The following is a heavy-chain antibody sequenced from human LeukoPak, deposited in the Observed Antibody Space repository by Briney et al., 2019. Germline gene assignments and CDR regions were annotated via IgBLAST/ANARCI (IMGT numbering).Heavy chain of an antibody. J-gene: IGHJ5*02. CDR3: ARHRALYYYDSHGPGAWFDP. Sequence: SETLSLTCAVYGGSFSGYYWSWIRQPPGKGLEWIGEINHSGSTNYNPSLKSRVTISVDTSKNQFSLKLSSVTAADTAVYYCARHRALYYYDSHGPGAWFDPWGQGTLVTVSS. CDR2: INHSGST. CDR1: GGSFSGYY. D-gene: IGHD3-22*01. V-gene: IGHV4-34*01.